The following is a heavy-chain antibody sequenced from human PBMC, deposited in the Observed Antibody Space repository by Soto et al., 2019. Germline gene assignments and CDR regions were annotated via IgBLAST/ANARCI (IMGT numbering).Heavy chain of an antibody. CDR2: ISSSSNYI. V-gene: IGHV3-21*01. J-gene: IGHJ6*02. CDR1: GFTFSSYS. Sequence: GGSLRLSCAASGFTFSSYSMNWVRQAPGKGLEWVSSISSSSNYIYYADSVKGRFTISRDNAKNSLYLQMNSLRAEDTAVYYCAAPSAYCGGDCLGYYGMDVWGQGTTVTVSS. D-gene: IGHD2-21*02. CDR3: AAPSAYCGGDCLGYYGMDV.